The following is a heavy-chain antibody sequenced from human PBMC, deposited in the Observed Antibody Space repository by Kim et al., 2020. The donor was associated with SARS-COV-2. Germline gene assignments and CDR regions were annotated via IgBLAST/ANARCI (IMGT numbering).Heavy chain of an antibody. CDR3: ARVSLNWNYNGMDV. V-gene: IGHV3-48*02. D-gene: IGHD3-10*01. CDR1: GFTLGSHN. CDR2: ISGTSSTI. Sequence: GGSLRLSCAASGFTLGSHNMNWVRQAPGKGLEWVAYISGTSSTIYYADPVRGRFTISRDNVKSSLYLQMNSLRDEDTAIYFCARVSLNWNYNGMDVWGQGTTVTVSS. J-gene: IGHJ6*02.